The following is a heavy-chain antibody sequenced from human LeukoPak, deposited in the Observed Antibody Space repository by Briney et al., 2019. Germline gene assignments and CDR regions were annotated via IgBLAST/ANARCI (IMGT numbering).Heavy chain of an antibody. CDR3: AREESGSYPPVDY. CDR2: INPNRGGT. J-gene: IGHJ4*02. CDR1: GYTLTGYY. V-gene: IGHV1-2*02. D-gene: IGHD1-26*01. Sequence: GASVKVSCKDSGYTLTGYYMHWVRQAPGQGREWMGWINPNRGGTNYAQKFQGRVSMTRDTSISTANVELSRLRSDDKAVYYCAREESGSYPPVDYWGQGTLVTVSS.